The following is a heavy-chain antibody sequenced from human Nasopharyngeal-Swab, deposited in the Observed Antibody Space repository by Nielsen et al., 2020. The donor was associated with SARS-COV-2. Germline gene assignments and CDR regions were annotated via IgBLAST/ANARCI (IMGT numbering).Heavy chain of an antibody. V-gene: IGHV4-59*01. J-gene: IGHJ5*02. CDR2: IYYSGST. CDR1: GGAISSYY. Sequence: SETLSLNCTVSGGAISSYYWSWIRQPRGKGLEWIGYIYYSGSTNYNPSLKSRVTISVDTSKNQFSLKLSSVTAADTAVYYCARAVEDGSGWYWFDPWGQGTLVTVSS. D-gene: IGHD6-19*01. CDR3: ARAVEDGSGWYWFDP.